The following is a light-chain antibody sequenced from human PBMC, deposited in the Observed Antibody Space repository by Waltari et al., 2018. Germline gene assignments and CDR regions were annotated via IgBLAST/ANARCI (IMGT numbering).Light chain of an antibody. Sequence: DIQMTQYPSSLSASVAASVTITCRASQSISSYLNWYQQKPGKAPKLLIYAASSLQSGVPSRFSGSGSGTDFTLTISSLQPEDFATYYCQQRGFTFGPGTKVDIK. CDR2: AAS. CDR1: QSISSY. V-gene: IGKV1-39*01. J-gene: IGKJ3*01. CDR3: QQRGFT.